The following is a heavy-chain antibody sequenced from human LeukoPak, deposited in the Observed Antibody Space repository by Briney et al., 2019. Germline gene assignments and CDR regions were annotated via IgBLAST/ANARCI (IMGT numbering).Heavy chain of an antibody. CDR3: ARAGYSYGYGY. V-gene: IGHV4-59*01. Sequence: SETLSLTCTVSGGSISSYYWSWIRRPPGKGLEWIGYIYYSGSTNYNPSLKSRVTISVDTSKNQFSLKLSSVTAADTAVYYCARAGYSYGYGYWGQGTLVTVSS. CDR2: IYYSGST. CDR1: GGSISSYY. J-gene: IGHJ4*02. D-gene: IGHD5-18*01.